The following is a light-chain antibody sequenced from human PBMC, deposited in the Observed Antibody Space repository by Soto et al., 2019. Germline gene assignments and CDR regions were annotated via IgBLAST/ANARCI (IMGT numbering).Light chain of an antibody. CDR2: DVS. J-gene: IGLJ1*01. CDR1: SSDVGGYNY. V-gene: IGLV2-14*01. CDR3: SSHTTSSTRV. Sequence: QSALTQPASVSGSPGQSITISYTGTSSDVGGYNYVSWYQQHPGKAPKLMIFDVSDRPSGVSNRFAGSKSGNTASLTLSGLQADDEADYYCSSHTTSSTRVFGTGTKLTVL.